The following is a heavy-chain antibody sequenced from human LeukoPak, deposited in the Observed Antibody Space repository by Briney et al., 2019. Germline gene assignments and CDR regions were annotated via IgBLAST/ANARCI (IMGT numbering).Heavy chain of an antibody. Sequence: GGSLRLSCAASGFTFSSYWMSWVRQAPGKGLEWVANIKQDGSEKYYMDSVKGRFTISRDNSKNTLYLQMNSLRAEDTAVYYCARDGYSYGFDYWGQGTLVTVSS. J-gene: IGHJ4*02. D-gene: IGHD5-18*01. CDR2: IKQDGSEK. CDR3: ARDGYSYGFDY. CDR1: GFTFSSYW. V-gene: IGHV3-7*01.